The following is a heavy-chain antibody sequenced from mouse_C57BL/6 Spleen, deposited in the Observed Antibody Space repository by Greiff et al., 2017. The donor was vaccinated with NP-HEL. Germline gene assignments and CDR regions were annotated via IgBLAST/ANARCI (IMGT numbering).Heavy chain of an antibody. Sequence: EVQLQQSGPELVKPGASVKISCKASGYTFTDYYMNWVKQSHGKSLEWIGDINPNNGGTSYNQKFKGKATLTVDKSSSTAYIELRSLTSEDSAVYYCARNDYDFDYWGQGTTLTVSS. J-gene: IGHJ2*01. CDR3: ARNDYDFDY. D-gene: IGHD1-1*02. V-gene: IGHV1-26*01. CDR1: GYTFTDYY. CDR2: INPNNGGT.